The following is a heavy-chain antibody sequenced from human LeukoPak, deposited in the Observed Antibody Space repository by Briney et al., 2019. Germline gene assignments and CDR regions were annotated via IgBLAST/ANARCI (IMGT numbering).Heavy chain of an antibody. J-gene: IGHJ2*01. CDR2: IYYTGIT. CDR1: GDSIGTSHYY. V-gene: IGHV4-39*01. D-gene: IGHD2/OR15-2a*01. CDR3: ARHFYSNWYYDS. Sequence: SETLSLTCNVSGDSIGTSHYYWGWIRQPPGKGLEWIGSIYYTGITYYNPSLESRVTVSVDTSENQFSLKLNSVTAADTALYYCARHFYSNWYYDSWGRGTLVTVSS.